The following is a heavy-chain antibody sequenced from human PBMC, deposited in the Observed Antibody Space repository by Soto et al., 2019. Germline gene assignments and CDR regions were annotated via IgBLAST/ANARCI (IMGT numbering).Heavy chain of an antibody. D-gene: IGHD3-3*01. CDR2: ISGSGGST. CDR3: AKDLRVSYVGTVGAFWSGYYKVEYFQH. CDR1: GFTFSSYA. Sequence: GGSLRLSCAASGFTFSSYAMSWVRQAPGKGLEWVSAISGSGGSTYYADSVKGRFTISRDNSKNTLYLQMNSLRAEDTAVYYCAKDLRVSYVGTVGAFWSGYYKVEYFQHWGQGTLVTVSS. V-gene: IGHV3-23*01. J-gene: IGHJ1*01.